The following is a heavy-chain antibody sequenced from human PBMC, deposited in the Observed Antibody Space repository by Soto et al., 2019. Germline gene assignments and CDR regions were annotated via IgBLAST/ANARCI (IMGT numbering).Heavy chain of an antibody. CDR3: AKDRFCGGGTCIASYLDR. CDR1: GFTFGTYS. V-gene: IGHV3-23*01. D-gene: IGHD2-21*01. CDR2: ISRGGGST. J-gene: IGHJ5*02. Sequence: EVQLLESGGGFVQPGGSLRLSCTASGFTFGTYSMSWVRQAPGKGLEWVSSISRGGGSTYYADSVKGRFTISRDNSKKTLYLQMNSPRADDTGVYYCAKDRFCGGGTCIASYLDRWGQGTLVTV.